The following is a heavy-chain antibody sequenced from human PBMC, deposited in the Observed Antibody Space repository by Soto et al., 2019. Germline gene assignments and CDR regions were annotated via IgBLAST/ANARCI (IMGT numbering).Heavy chain of an antibody. V-gene: IGHV3-30*18. D-gene: IGHD3-3*01. Sequence: GESLRLSCAASGFTFSSYGMHWVRQAPGKGLEWVAVISYDGSNKYYADSVKGRFTISRDNSKNTLYLQMNSLRAEDTAVYYCAKGPITIFGVVMGMDVWGQGTTVTVSS. CDR2: ISYDGSNK. CDR1: GFTFSSYG. J-gene: IGHJ6*02. CDR3: AKGPITIFGVVMGMDV.